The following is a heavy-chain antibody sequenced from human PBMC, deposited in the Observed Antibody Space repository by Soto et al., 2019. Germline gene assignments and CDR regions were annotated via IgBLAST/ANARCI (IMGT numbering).Heavy chain of an antibody. V-gene: IGHV1-3*01. D-gene: IGHD3-9*01. CDR1: GYTFTSYG. Sequence: ASVKVSCKASGYTFTSYGISWVRQAPGQRLEWMGWINAGNGNTKYSQKFQGRVTITRDTSASTAYMELRSLRSDDTAVYYCARDQGYYDILTGYWYYFDYWGQGTLVTVSS. CDR2: INAGNGNT. CDR3: ARDQGYYDILTGYWYYFDY. J-gene: IGHJ4*02.